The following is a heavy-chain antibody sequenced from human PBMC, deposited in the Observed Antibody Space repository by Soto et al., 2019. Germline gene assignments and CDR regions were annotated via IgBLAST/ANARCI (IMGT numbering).Heavy chain of an antibody. CDR1: GFTFSSYA. Sequence: EVQLLESGGGLVQPGGSLRLSCAASGFTFSSYAMSWVRQAPGKGLAWVSSIDGSGGYTYYADSVKGRFNISRDDSKVTLYLQMSSLRAEDTAVYFCARRKAAAAGPEDYWGQGTLVTVSS. CDR2: IDGSGGYT. CDR3: ARRKAAAAGPEDY. J-gene: IGHJ4*02. D-gene: IGHD6-13*01. V-gene: IGHV3-23*01.